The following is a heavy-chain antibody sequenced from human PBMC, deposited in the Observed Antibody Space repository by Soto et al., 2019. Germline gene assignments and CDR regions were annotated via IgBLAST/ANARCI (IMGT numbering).Heavy chain of an antibody. CDR3: ARARWYDAFDV. D-gene: IGHD2-15*01. V-gene: IGHV4-38-2*01. CDR1: GFFISSGNY. CDR2: IFHGGNT. J-gene: IGHJ3*01. Sequence: PSETLSLTCAVSGFFISSGNYWGWIRKPPGKGLEWIGSIFHGGNTYYNPSLKSRVTISVDMSKNQFSLKLNSVTAAVTAVYYCARARWYDAFDVWGQGTVVTVSS.